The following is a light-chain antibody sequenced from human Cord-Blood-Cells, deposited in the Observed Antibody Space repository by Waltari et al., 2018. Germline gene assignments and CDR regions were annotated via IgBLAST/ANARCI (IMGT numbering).Light chain of an antibody. J-gene: IGKJ2*03. CDR2: WAS. Sequence: DIVMTQSPDSLAVSLGERATINCKSSQSVLYSSNNKNYLAWYQQKPGQPPKLLIYWASTRESGVPGRVGGNGSATDVTLTISSLQAEDVASYYCQQYYSTPYSFGQGTKLEIK. CDR1: QSVLYSSNNKNY. CDR3: QQYYSTPYS. V-gene: IGKV4-1*01.